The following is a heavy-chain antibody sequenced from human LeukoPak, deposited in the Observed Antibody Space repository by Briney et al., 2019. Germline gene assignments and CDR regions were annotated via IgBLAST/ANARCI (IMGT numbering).Heavy chain of an antibody. V-gene: IGHV3-74*01. D-gene: IGHD2-15*01. J-gene: IGHJ5*02. Sequence: GGSLRLSCVASGFSFRSYWMHWVRQAPGKGLAWVSRINADGSGTTYADSVSGRFTISRDNARNTLYLQMNSLRAEDTAVYYCARDRGAYCSGGSCYSRNWFDPWGQGTLVTVSS. CDR3: ARDRGAYCSGGSCYSRNWFDP. CDR1: GFSFRSYW. CDR2: INADGSGT.